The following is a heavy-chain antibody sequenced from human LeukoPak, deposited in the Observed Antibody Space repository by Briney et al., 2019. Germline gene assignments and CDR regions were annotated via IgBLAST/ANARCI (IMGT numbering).Heavy chain of an antibody. V-gene: IGHV7-4-1*02. CDR2: INTNTGDP. J-gene: IGHJ1*01. CDR1: GYTFTTYA. Sequence: ASVKVSCKASGYTFTTYALNWVRQAPGQGLEWMGWINTNTGDPTYAQGFTGRFVFSLDTSVSTAYLQISSLKAEDTAVYFCARVGPPTPTIATAGTGYFQHWGQGTLVTVSS. D-gene: IGHD6-13*01. CDR3: ARVGPPTPTIATAGTGYFQH.